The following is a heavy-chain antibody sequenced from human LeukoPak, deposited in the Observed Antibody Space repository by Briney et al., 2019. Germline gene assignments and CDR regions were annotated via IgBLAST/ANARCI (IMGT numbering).Heavy chain of an antibody. V-gene: IGHV3-23*01. CDR2: ISGSGGST. Sequence: GESLKISCAASGFTFSSYAMSWVRQAPGKGLEWVSAISGSGGSTYYADSVKGRFTISRDNSKNTLYLQMNSLRAEDTAVYYCAKGGLMWGYGDYVADYWGQGTLVTVSS. J-gene: IGHJ4*02. CDR1: GFTFSSYA. D-gene: IGHD4-17*01. CDR3: AKGGLMWGYGDYVADY.